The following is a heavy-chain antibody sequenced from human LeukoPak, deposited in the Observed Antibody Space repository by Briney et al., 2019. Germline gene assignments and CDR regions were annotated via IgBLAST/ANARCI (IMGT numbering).Heavy chain of an antibody. CDR2: ISWNNGSI. D-gene: IGHD3-22*01. Sequence: PGGSLRLSCAASGFTFDDYAMHWVRQAPGKGLEWVSGISWNNGSIGYADSVKDRLTISRDNANNSLYLQMNSLRAEDTALYYCAKDIGYDSSGFGDYWGQGTLVTVSS. J-gene: IGHJ4*02. V-gene: IGHV3-9*01. CDR3: AKDIGYDSSGFGDY. CDR1: GFTFDDYA.